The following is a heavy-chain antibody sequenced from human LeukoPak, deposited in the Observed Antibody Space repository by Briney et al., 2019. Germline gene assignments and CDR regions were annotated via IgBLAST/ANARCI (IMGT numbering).Heavy chain of an antibody. CDR2: IYYSGSS. J-gene: IGHJ4*02. CDR3: ARDRYYYDSSGYYYFDY. V-gene: IGHV4-59*01. D-gene: IGHD3-22*01. Sequence: SETLSLTCTVSGGSINNYFWSWIRQPPGKGLESIGYIYYSGSSNYNPSLKSRVTISVDTSKNQFSLQLSSVTAADTAVYYCARDRYYYDSSGYYYFDYWGQGTLVTVSS. CDR1: GGSINNYF.